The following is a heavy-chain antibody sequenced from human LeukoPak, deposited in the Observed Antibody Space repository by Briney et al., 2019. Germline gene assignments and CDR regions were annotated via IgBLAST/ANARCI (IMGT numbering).Heavy chain of an antibody. CDR2: INSKSGGT. J-gene: IGHJ4*02. Sequence: ASVKVSCKASGYTFTAYIMHWVRQAPGQGLEYMGWINSKSGGTNYAQKFGGRVTMTRDTSINTAYMELSRLGSDDTAVYYCARDDALTAMWEFDSWGQGTLVTVSS. D-gene: IGHD2-21*02. CDR3: ARDDALTAMWEFDS. CDR1: GYTFTAYI. V-gene: IGHV1-2*02.